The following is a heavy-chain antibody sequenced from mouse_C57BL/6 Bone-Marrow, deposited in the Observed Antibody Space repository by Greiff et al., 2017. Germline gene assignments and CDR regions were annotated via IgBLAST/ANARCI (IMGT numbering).Heavy chain of an antibody. CDR2: IYPGSGNT. J-gene: IGHJ4*01. CDR1: GYSFTSYY. V-gene: IGHV1-66*01. D-gene: IGHD2-14*01. CDR3: ASDDRNPYAMDY. Sequence: VQRVESGPELVKPGASVKLSCKASGYSFTSYYIHWVKQRPGQGLEWIGWIYPGSGNTKYNEKFKGKATLTADTSSSTAYMQLSSLTSEDSAVYYCASDDRNPYAMDYWGQGTSVTVSS.